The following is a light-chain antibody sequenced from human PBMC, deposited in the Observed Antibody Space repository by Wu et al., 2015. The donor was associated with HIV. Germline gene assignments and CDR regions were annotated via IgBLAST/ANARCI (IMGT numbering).Light chain of an antibody. V-gene: IGKV1-13*02. CDR1: QGISSA. Sequence: AIQLTQSPSSLSASVGDRVTITCRASQGISSALAWYQQKSGKAPKLLIYDASSLESGVPSRFSGSGSGTDFTLTISSLQPEDVATYYCQQFNSYPLTFGGGTKVQI. CDR3: QQFNSYPLT. CDR2: DAS. J-gene: IGKJ4*01.